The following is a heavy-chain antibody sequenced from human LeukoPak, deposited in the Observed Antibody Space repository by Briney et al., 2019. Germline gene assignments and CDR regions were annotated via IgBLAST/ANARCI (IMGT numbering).Heavy chain of an antibody. J-gene: IGHJ4*02. CDR2: IYYSGST. CDR1: GFTFSYYG. CDR3: ARWGEMVRGPFDY. Sequence: PGGSLRLSCAVSGFTFSYYGMHWVRQAPGKGLEWIGYIYYSGSTNYNPSLKSRVTISVDTSKNQFSLKLSSVTAADTAVYYCARWGEMVRGPFDYWGQGTLVTVSS. D-gene: IGHD3-10*01. V-gene: IGHV4-59*01.